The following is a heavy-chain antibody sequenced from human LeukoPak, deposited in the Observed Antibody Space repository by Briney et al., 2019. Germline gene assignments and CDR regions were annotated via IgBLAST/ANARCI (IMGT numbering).Heavy chain of an antibody. D-gene: IGHD3-22*01. CDR2: ISGSGGST. Sequence: PGGSPRLSCAASGFTFSSYAMSWVRQAPGKGLEWVSAISGSGGSTYYADSVKGRFTISRDNSKNTLYLQMNSLRAEDTAVYYCAKGRSYYYDSSGYYNYYYYYYMDVWGKGATVTVSS. CDR1: GFTFSSYA. V-gene: IGHV3-23*01. CDR3: AKGRSYYYDSSGYYNYYYYYYMDV. J-gene: IGHJ6*03.